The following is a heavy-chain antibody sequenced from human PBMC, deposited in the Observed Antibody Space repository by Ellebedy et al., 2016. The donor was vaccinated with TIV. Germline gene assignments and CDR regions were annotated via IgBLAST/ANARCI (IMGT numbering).Heavy chain of an antibody. J-gene: IGHJ4*02. CDR3: ARAGGGSGYGLDY. CDR1: GFTFSSYS. Sequence: GESLKISXAASGFTFSSYSMNWVRQAPGKGLEWVSSISSSSCYIYYADSVKGRFTISRDNAKNSLYLQMNSLRAEDTAVYYCARAGGGSGYGLDYWGQGTLVTVSS. D-gene: IGHD3-22*01. CDR2: ISSSSCYI. V-gene: IGHV3-21*01.